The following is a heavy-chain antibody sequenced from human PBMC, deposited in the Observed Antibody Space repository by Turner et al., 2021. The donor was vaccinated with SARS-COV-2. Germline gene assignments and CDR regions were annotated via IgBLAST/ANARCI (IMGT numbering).Heavy chain of an antibody. D-gene: IGHD6-6*01. CDR2: INPNSGGT. CDR1: GYTFTGYY. V-gene: IGHV1-2*07. Sequence: QVQLVQSGAEVKTPGASVTVSCKASGYTFTGYYMYWVRQAPGQGLEWMGWINPNSGGTNCAHKFQGRVTMTRDTSISTAYMELSRLRSDDTAVYYCARVSSLSYYFDDWGQGTLVTVSS. CDR3: ARVSSLSYYFDD. J-gene: IGHJ4*02.